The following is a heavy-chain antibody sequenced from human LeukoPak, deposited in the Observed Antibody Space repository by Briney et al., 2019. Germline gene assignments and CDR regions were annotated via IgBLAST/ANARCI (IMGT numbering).Heavy chain of an antibody. CDR1: GFTFSRNT. V-gene: IGHV3-33*01. J-gene: IGHJ5*02. D-gene: IGHD3-9*01. CDR3: ARDHPDYDILTGYYTAFDP. CDR2: IYYDGSNK. Sequence: GGSLRLSCAASGFTFSRNTMHWVRQAPGKGLEWVAVIYYDGSNKYYEDSVKGRFTISRDNSKNTLYLQMNSVRAEDTAVYYCARDHPDYDILTGYYTAFDPWGQGTLVTVSS.